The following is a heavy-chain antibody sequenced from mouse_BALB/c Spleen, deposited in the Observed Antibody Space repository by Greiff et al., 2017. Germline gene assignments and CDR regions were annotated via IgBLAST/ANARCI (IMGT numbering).Heavy chain of an antibody. V-gene: IGHV7-3*02. J-gene: IGHJ1*01. CDR3: ARDTVYDGYDWYFDV. D-gene: IGHD2-3*01. Sequence: EVQLQESGGGLVQPGGSLRLSCATSGFTFTDYYMSWVRQPPGKALEWLGFIRNKANGYTTEYSASVKGRFTISRDNSQSILYLQMNTLRAEDSATYYCARDTVYDGYDWYFDVGGAGTTVTGAS. CDR2: IRNKANGYTT. CDR1: GFTFTDYY.